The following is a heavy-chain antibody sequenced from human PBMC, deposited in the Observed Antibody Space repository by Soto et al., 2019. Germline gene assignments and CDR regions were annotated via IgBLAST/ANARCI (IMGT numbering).Heavy chain of an antibody. CDR3: ARGITIFGDNWFDP. Sequence: ASVKVSCKASGYTFTSYGISWVRQAPGQGLERMRWISAGNGNTNYAQKLQGRVTMTRDTSTSTAYMELSSLRSEDTAVYYCARGITIFGDNWFDPWGQGTLVTVSS. V-gene: IGHV1-18*01. CDR1: GYTFTSYG. CDR2: ISAGNGNT. D-gene: IGHD3-3*01. J-gene: IGHJ5*02.